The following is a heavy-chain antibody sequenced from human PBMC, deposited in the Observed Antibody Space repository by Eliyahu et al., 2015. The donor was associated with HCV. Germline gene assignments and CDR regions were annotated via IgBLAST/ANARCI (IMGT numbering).Heavy chain of an antibody. D-gene: IGHD4-17*01. Sequence: QVQLQESGPGLVKPSETLSLTCTVPGGSIXSYYWSWIRQPPGKGLEWIGYIYYSGSTNYNPSLKSRVTISVDTSKNQFSLKLSSVTAADTAVYYCARVNDYGDYGYYFDYWGQGTLVTVSS. CDR3: ARVNDYGDYGYYFDY. V-gene: IGHV4-59*01. CDR1: GGSIXSYY. CDR2: IYYSGST. J-gene: IGHJ4*02.